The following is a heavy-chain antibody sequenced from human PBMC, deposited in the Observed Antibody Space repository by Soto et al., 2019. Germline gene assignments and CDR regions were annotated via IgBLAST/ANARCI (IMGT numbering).Heavy chain of an antibody. CDR3: AREMALDY. CDR2: ITPSGGRT. J-gene: IGHJ4*02. CDR1: GYTFTSYY. Sequence: QVQLVQSGAEVKKPGASVNVSCKASGYTFTSYYMHWVRQAPGQGLEWMGIITPSGGRTSYAQKFPGRVTRTRDTSTSTVYMELSSQSSEDTAVYYCAREMALDYWGQGTLVTVSS. V-gene: IGHV1-46*01.